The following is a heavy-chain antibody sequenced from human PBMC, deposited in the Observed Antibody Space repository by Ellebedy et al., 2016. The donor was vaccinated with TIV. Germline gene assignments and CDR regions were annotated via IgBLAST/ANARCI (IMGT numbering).Heavy chain of an antibody. CDR1: GFTFSSYG. V-gene: IGHV3-33*01. J-gene: IGHJ4*02. D-gene: IGHD6-13*01. CDR2: IWYDGSNK. Sequence: PGGSLRLSCAASGFTFSSYGMHWVRQAPGKGLEWVAVIWYDGSNKYYADSVKGRFTISRDNSKNTLYLQMNSLRAEDTAVYYCARDSAAADPFYYFDYWGQGTLVTVSS. CDR3: ARDSAAADPFYYFDY.